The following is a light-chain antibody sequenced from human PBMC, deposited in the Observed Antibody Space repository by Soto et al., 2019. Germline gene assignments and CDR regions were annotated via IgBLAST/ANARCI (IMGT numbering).Light chain of an antibody. V-gene: IGKV3-20*01. CDR2: GAS. CDR1: QSVSSTY. J-gene: IGKJ1*01. Sequence: EIVLTQSPGTLSLSPGERSTLSCRASQSVSSTYLAWYQQKPVQAPRLLIYGASNRATGIPDRFSGSGSGTDFTLTISRLEPEDVAVYYCQQYGGSRWTFGQGTRVDI. CDR3: QQYGGSRWT.